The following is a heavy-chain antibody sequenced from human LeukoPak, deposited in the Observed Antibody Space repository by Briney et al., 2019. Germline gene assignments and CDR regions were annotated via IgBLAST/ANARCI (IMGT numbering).Heavy chain of an antibody. CDR2: INAGNGNT. D-gene: IGHD2-15*01. V-gene: IGHV1-3*01. CDR1: GYTFTSYA. Sequence: ASVKVSCKASGYTFTSYAMHWVRQAPGQRLEWMGWINAGNGNTKYSQKFQGRVTITRDTSASTAYMELSSLRSEDTAVYYCARDSCSGGSCYPGYYGMDVWGQGTTVTVS. J-gene: IGHJ6*02. CDR3: ARDSCSGGSCYPGYYGMDV.